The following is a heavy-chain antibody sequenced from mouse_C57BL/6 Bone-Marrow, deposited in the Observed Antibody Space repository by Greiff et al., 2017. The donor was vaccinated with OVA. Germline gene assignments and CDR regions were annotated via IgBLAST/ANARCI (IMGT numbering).Heavy chain of an antibody. CDR3: ARGDYGSSYVDYAMDY. Sequence: VKLVESGAELARPGASVKLSCKASGYTFTSYGISWVKQRTGQGLEWIGEIYPRSGNTYYNEKFKGKATLTADKSSSTAYMELRSLTSEDSAVYFCARGDYGSSYVDYAMDYWGQGTSVTVSS. V-gene: IGHV1-81*01. CDR1: GYTFTSYG. J-gene: IGHJ4*01. CDR2: IYPRSGNT. D-gene: IGHD1-1*01.